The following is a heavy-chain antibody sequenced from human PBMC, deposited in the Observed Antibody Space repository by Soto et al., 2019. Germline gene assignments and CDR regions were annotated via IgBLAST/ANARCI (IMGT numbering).Heavy chain of an antibody. D-gene: IGHD3-9*01. CDR2: ISSSSSYI. V-gene: IGHV3-21*01. CDR1: GFTFISYS. Sequence: GGSLRLSCAASGFTFISYSMNWVRQAPGKGLKWISSISSSSSYIYYADSVKGRFTISRDNAKNSLYLQMNSLRAEDTAVYYCARDYYDILTGYFDEPFDYYYYYMDVWGKGTTVTV. J-gene: IGHJ6*03. CDR3: ARDYYDILTGYFDEPFDYYYYYMDV.